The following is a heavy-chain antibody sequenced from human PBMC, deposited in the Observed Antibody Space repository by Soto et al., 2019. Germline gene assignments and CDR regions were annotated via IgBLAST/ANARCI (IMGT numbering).Heavy chain of an antibody. J-gene: IGHJ6*02. CDR3: ARLSGDHSAFFSYGMDA. Sequence: QAGGSPRLSCAASGFTFDTYWMNWVRQAPGKGPEWLSGINSDGTISSYADSVKGRFTISRDNARNTLSLQMNSLRADDTAVYYCARLSGDHSAFFSYGMDAWGQGTTVTVSS. V-gene: IGHV3-74*01. CDR1: GFTFDTYW. D-gene: IGHD2-21*01. CDR2: INSDGTIS.